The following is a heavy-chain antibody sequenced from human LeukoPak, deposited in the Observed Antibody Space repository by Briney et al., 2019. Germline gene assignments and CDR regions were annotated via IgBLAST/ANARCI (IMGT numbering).Heavy chain of an antibody. J-gene: IGHJ4*02. Sequence: GASVKVSCKASGYTFTSYGSSWVRQAPGQGLEWMGWINPNSGGTNYAQKFQGRVTMTRDTSISTAYMELSRLRSDDTAVYYCARDEEEATYKDWGQGTLVTVSS. D-gene: IGHD5-12*01. CDR2: INPNSGGT. CDR3: ARDEEEATYKD. V-gene: IGHV1-2*02. CDR1: GYTFTSYG.